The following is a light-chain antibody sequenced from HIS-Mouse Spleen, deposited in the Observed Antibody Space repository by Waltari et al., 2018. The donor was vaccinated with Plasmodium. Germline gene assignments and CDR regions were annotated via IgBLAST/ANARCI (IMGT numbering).Light chain of an antibody. CDR3: QQYNNWSFT. CDR1: QRVSSN. CDR2: GAS. V-gene: IGKV3-15*01. Sequence: DIVITQSPATLSAPPGERATPSCRASQRVSSNLAGYQQKPGQAPRLLIYGASTRATGIPARFSGSGSGTEFTLTISSLQSEDFAVYYCQQYNNWSFTFGPGTKVDIK. J-gene: IGKJ3*01.